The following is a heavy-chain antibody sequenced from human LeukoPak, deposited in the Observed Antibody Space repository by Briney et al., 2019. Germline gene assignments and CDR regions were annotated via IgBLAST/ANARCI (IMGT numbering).Heavy chain of an antibody. CDR2: ISGSGGGT. CDR3: RVILVGFHKEAHYFDS. J-gene: IGHJ4*02. CDR1: GITLSNYG. Sequence: GGSLRLSCAVSGITLSNYGMSWVRQAPGKGLEWVAGISGSGGGTKYADSVKGRFTISRDNPKNTLYLQMNSLYFCAKRGVVIRVILVGFHKEAHYFDSWGQGALVTVSS. V-gene: IGHV3-23*01. D-gene: IGHD3-22*01.